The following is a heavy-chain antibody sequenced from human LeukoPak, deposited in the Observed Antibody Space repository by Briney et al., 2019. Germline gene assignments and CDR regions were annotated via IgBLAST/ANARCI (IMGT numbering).Heavy chain of an antibody. V-gene: IGHV3-30*18. CDR1: GFTFRNYG. Sequence: GGSLRLSCAASGFTFRNYGMHCVRQAPGKGLERVAVISDDGSNKNYADSVRGRFTISRDNSNNTLYLQMNSLRAEDTAVYYCAKDRETTASGTFDYWGQGTLVTVAS. CDR2: ISDDGSNK. D-gene: IGHD6-13*01. J-gene: IGHJ4*02. CDR3: AKDRETTASGTFDY.